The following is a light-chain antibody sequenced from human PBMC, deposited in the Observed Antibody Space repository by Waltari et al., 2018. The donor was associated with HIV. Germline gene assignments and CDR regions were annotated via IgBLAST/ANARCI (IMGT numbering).Light chain of an antibody. J-gene: IGLJ3*02. CDR2: EDN. Sequence: SYELTQPPSVSVSPRQTARITCSGDVLPTTYAYLYQKKSGQAPALVIFEDNKRPSGIPERFSGSSSGTMATLTISGAQVEDEADYYCYSADSNGNHRVFGGGTKLTVL. CDR1: VLPTTY. V-gene: IGLV3-10*01. CDR3: YSADSNGNHRV.